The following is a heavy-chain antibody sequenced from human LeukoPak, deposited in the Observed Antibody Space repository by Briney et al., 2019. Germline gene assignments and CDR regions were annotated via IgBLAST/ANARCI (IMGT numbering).Heavy chain of an antibody. CDR2: INHSGST. J-gene: IGHJ4*02. D-gene: IGHD2-2*01. CDR3: ARKDGQEGVVVVPAATLDY. V-gene: IGHV4-34*01. Sequence: SETLSLTCAVYGGSFSGHYWSWIRQPPGKGLEWIGEINHSGSTNCNPSLKSRVTISVDTSKNQFSLKLSSVTAADTAVYYCARKDGQEGVVVVPAATLDYWGQGTLVTVSS. CDR1: GGSFSGHY.